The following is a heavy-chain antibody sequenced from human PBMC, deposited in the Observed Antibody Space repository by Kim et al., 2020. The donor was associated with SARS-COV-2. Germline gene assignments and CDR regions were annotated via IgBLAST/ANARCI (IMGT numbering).Heavy chain of an antibody. CDR2: IKSKTDGGTT. CDR3: TTEVTWIQLYGPIDY. J-gene: IGHJ4*02. CDR1: GFTFSNAW. Sequence: GGSLRLSCAASGFTFSNAWMSWVRQAPGKGLEWVGRIKSKTDGGTTDYAAPVKGRFTISRDDSKNTLYLQMNSLKTEDTAVYYCTTEVTWIQLYGPIDYWGQGTLVTVSS. V-gene: IGHV3-15*01. D-gene: IGHD5-18*01.